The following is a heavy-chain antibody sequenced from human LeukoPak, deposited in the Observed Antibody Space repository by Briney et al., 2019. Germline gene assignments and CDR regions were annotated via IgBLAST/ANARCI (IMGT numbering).Heavy chain of an antibody. CDR2: ISGSGDNT. J-gene: IGHJ4*02. CDR1: GFTFTTYA. Sequence: GGSLRLSCAASGFTFTTYAMSWVRQAPGRGLEWASTISGSGDNTYYADSVKGRFTISRDNSKNTLYLQMNSLRAEDTAVYYYAKAISAWGTFDYWGQGTLVTVSS. D-gene: IGHD6-19*01. CDR3: AKAISAWGTFDY. V-gene: IGHV3-23*01.